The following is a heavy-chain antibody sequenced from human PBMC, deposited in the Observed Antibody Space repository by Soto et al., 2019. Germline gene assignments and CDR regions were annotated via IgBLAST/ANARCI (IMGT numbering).Heavy chain of an antibody. CDR2: YHSGGST. J-gene: IGHJ6*02. CDR3: VRSRQMKSGNEYGLDV. V-gene: IGHV4-30-4*01. Sequence: QVQLQESGSGLVKPSQSLSLTCTVSGVSLNTADTWWSWIRQSPGKGLEFIGYYHSGGSTYYDASSMSRVIISADTSNSQLSLKLISVTVADTAVYFCVRSRQMKSGNEYGLDVWGQVTTVTVSS. D-gene: IGHD2-15*01. CDR1: GVSLNTADTW.